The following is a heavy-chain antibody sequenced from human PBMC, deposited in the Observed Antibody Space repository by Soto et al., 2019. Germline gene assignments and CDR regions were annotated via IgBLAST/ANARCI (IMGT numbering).Heavy chain of an antibody. D-gene: IGHD6-19*01. V-gene: IGHV1-69*01. CDR2: IVPIFGST. Sequence: QVQLVQSGAEVKKPGSSVRVSCKASGDTFSAYSTVWVRQAPGQGLEWMGGIVPIFGSTTYAPKLQGRVTISADESSRTVYVELTGLRSEDTAVYYCARERVAGRPYFDWWGQGTLVTVSS. J-gene: IGHJ4*02. CDR3: ARERVAGRPYFDW. CDR1: GDTFSAYS.